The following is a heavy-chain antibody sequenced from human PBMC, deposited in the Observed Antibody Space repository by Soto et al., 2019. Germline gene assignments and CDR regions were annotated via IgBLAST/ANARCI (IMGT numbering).Heavy chain of an antibody. CDR1: GYTFTNYA. V-gene: IGHV1-18*01. Sequence: QVQLVQSGAEVKKPGASVKVSCKASGYTFTNYAISWVRQAPGQVLEWMGWISAYNGNTNYSPKRRGRVTMTTDTTTSTADMKLRSLRSEDTVVYYCARGSYPVDVWGQGTLVTVSS. J-gene: IGHJ6*02. CDR2: ISAYNGNT. CDR3: ARGSYPVDV.